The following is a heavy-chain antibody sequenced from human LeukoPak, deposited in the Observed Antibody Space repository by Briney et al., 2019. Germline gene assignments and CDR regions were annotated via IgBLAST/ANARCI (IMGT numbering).Heavy chain of an antibody. CDR1: GYTFTSYY. CDR3: ARDLGAAAGAPDY. J-gene: IGHJ4*02. Sequence: GASVKVSCKASGYTFTSYYMHWVRQAPGQGLEWMGIINPSGGSTSYAQKFQGRVTMTRDTSISTAYMELSRLRSDDTAVYYCARDLGAAAGAPDYWGQGTLVTVSS. CDR2: INPSGGST. V-gene: IGHV1-46*01. D-gene: IGHD6-13*01.